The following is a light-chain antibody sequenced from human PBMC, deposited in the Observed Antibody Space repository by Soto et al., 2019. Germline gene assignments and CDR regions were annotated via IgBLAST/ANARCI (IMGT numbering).Light chain of an antibody. CDR2: WAS. CDR1: QSVLHSSNYKNY. V-gene: IGKV4-1*01. Sequence: DIVMTQSPDSLAVSLGERATINCKSSQSVLHSSNYKNYLAWYQQKPGQPPKLIIYWASTRESGVPDRFSGSGSGTDFTLTISSLHAEDGAVYYCQQYYDTPYTFGQGTKLEIK. CDR3: QQYYDTPYT. J-gene: IGKJ2*01.